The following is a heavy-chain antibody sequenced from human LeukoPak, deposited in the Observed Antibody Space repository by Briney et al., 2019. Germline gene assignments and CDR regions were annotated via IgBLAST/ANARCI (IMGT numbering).Heavy chain of an antibody. CDR2: IYYSGSA. V-gene: IGHV4-59*08. CDR3: ARHGGWLAGARN. D-gene: IGHD6-19*01. Sequence: SETLSLTCTVSGGSISNYYWSWIRQSPGKGLEWIGYIYYSGSANYNPSLKSRVTISVDTSKNQFSLKLTSVTAADTAVYYCARHGGWLAGARNWGQGTLVTVSS. CDR1: GGSISNYY. J-gene: IGHJ4*02.